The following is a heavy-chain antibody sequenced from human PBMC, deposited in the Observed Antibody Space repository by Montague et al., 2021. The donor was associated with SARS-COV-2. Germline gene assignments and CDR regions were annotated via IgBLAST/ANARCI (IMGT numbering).Heavy chain of an antibody. J-gene: IGHJ3*02. CDR1: GGSISSSSYY. D-gene: IGHD1-26*01. CDR3: ARVKWELSVGNVFDI. V-gene: IGHV4-39*01. CDR2: IYHSGST. Sequence: SETLSLTCTVSGGSISSSSYYWAWIRKPPGKGLEWIGSIYHSGSTFYNPSPKSRVSMSVDTSKNQFSLKLSPVTAADTAMYYCARVKWELSVGNVFDIWGQGTMVTVSS.